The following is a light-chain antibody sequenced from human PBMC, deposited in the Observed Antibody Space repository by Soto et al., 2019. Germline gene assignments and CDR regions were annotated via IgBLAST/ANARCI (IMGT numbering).Light chain of an antibody. CDR2: DAS. Sequence: EVVLTQSPATLSSSLRERATLSCTASQSVGSHLAWYQQKPGQPPRLLIYDASNRPTGIPARFSGSGSGTDFTLSISSLEPEDFAVYYCQQRDKWPVTFGGVTKVEFK. J-gene: IGKJ4*01. CDR3: QQRDKWPVT. V-gene: IGKV3-11*01. CDR1: QSVGSH.